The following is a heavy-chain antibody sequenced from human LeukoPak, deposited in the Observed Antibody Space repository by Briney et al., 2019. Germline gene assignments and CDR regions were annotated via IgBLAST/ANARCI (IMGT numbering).Heavy chain of an antibody. J-gene: IGHJ3*02. D-gene: IGHD4-23*01. CDR1: GFTFSSYA. Sequence: GGSLRLSCAASGFTFSSYAMSWVRQAPGKGLEWVSAISGSGGSTYYADSVKGRFTISRDNSKDTLYLQMNSLRAEDTAVYYCAKDYGGNSGSDAFDIWGQGTMVTVSS. CDR2: ISGSGGST. CDR3: AKDYGGNSGSDAFDI. V-gene: IGHV3-23*01.